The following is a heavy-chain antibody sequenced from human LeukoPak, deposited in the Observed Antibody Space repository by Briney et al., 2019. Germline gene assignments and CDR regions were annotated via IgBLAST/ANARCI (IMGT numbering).Heavy chain of an antibody. V-gene: IGHV3-23*01. D-gene: IGHD3-10*01. J-gene: IGHJ4*02. CDR2: ISGSGGST. Sequence: PGGSLRLSCAASGFTFSSYAMSWVRQAPGKGLEWVSAISGSGGSTYYADSVKGRFTISRDNSKNTLYLQMNSLRAEDTAVYYCAKDHLRDYYGSGSYYNDFKFAFYFDYWGQGTLVTVSS. CDR1: GFTFSSYA. CDR3: AKDHLRDYYGSGSYYNDFKFAFYFDY.